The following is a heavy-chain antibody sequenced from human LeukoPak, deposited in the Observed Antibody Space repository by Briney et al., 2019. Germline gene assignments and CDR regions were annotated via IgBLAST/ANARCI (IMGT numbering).Heavy chain of an antibody. Sequence: ASVKVSCKASGYTFTSYGISWVRQAPGQGLEWMGWISAYNGNTNYAQKLQGRVTMTTDTSTSTAYMELSSLRSEDTAVYYCARGGAYYDFWSTPGNWFDPWGQGTLVTVSS. CDR2: ISAYNGNT. CDR1: GYTFTSYG. J-gene: IGHJ5*02. V-gene: IGHV1-18*01. CDR3: ARGGAYYDFWSTPGNWFDP. D-gene: IGHD3-3*01.